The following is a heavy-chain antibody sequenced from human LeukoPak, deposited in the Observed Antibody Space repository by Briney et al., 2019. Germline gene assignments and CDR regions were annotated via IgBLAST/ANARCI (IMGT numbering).Heavy chain of an antibody. V-gene: IGHV3-21*01. D-gene: IGHD3-22*01. CDR3: AREYYYDSSGYYYDKSSYYFDY. Sequence: PGGSLRLSCAASGFTFSSYSMNWVRQAPGKGLEWVSSISSSSSYIYYADSVKGRFTISRDNSKNTLYLQMNSLRAEDTAVYYCAREYYYDSSGYYYDKSSYYFDYWGQGTLVTVSS. J-gene: IGHJ4*02. CDR2: ISSSSSYI. CDR1: GFTFSSYS.